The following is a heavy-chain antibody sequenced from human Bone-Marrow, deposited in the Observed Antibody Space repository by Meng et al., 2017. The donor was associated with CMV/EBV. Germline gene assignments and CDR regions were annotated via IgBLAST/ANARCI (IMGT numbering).Heavy chain of an antibody. J-gene: IGHJ4*02. D-gene: IGHD3-22*01. Sequence: GESLKISCAASGFTFSSYAMHWVRQAPGKGLEWVAVISYDGSNKYYADSVKGRFTISRDNSKNTMYLQMNSLRAEDTAVYYCARKTYYDSSGYHDYWGQGTLVTVSS. V-gene: IGHV3-30-3*01. CDR1: GFTFSSYA. CDR2: ISYDGSNK. CDR3: ARKTYYDSSGYHDY.